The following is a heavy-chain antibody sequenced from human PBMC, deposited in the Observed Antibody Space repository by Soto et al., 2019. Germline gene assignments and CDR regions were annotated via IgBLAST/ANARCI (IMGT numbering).Heavy chain of an antibody. D-gene: IGHD3-10*01. Sequence: PSETLSLTCAVYGGSFSGYYWSWIRQPPGKGLEWIGEIYHSGSTNYNPSLKSRVTISVDKSKNQFSLKLSSVTAADTAVYYCARDSVGVRGVRIGGMDVWGQGTTVTVSS. CDR1: GGSFSGYY. CDR3: ARDSVGVRGVRIGGMDV. V-gene: IGHV4-34*01. CDR2: IYHSGST. J-gene: IGHJ6*02.